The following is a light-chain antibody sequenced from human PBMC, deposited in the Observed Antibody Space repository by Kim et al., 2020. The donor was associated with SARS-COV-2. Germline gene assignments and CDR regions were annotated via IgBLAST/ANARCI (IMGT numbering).Light chain of an antibody. CDR2: GAS. V-gene: IGKV1-27*01. CDR3: QKYNSAPWT. CDR1: QDIANS. J-gene: IGKJ1*01. Sequence: DIQMTQSPSSLSASVGDRVTITCRASQDIANSLAWYQQKPGTVPKVLIYGASTLQSGVPSRFSGSGSGTEFTLTNGSLQTEDVATYYCQKYNSAPWTFGPGTKVDIK.